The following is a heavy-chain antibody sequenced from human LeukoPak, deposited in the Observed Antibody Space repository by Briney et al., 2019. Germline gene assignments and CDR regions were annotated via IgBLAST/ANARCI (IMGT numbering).Heavy chain of an antibody. CDR2: ITSSSSYI. J-gene: IGHJ6*03. Sequence: PGGSLRLSCAASGFTFSSYNMNWVRQAPGKGPEWVSSITSSSSYIYYADSVKGRFTISRDNAKNSLYLQMDSLRVEDTAVYYCARDPYSGSYYYMDVWGKGTTVTISS. CDR1: GFTFSSYN. V-gene: IGHV3-21*06. CDR3: ARDPYSGSYYYMDV. D-gene: IGHD1-26*01.